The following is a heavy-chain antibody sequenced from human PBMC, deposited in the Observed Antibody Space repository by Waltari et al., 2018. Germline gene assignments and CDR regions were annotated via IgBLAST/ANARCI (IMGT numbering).Heavy chain of an antibody. CDR1: GFTFDDYA. V-gene: IGHV3-9*01. CDR3: AKDIQGRVLPQNFDY. J-gene: IGHJ4*02. D-gene: IGHD1-1*01. Sequence: EVQLVESGGGLVQPGRSLRLSCDASGFTFDDYAMHWVRQAPGKGLEWVSGISGNSGSIGYADSVKGRFTISRDNAKNSLYLQMNSLRAEDTALYYCAKDIQGRVLPQNFDYWGQGTLVTVSS. CDR2: ISGNSGSI.